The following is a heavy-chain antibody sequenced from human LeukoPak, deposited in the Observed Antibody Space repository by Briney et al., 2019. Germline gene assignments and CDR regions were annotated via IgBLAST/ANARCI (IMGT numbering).Heavy chain of an antibody. CDR1: GFPLSTLA. V-gene: IGHV3-23*01. D-gene: IGHD2-2*01. CDR3: ARVPAAATSPSFYYGLDV. J-gene: IGHJ6*02. Sequence: GGSLRLPCAASGFPLSTLAMRWVPQAPGKGLGWVSDIDSGGRPYYADSVKGRFAIYRDNSKNTLYLQMDRLRVDDGAIYCCARVPAAATSPSFYYGLDVWGRGTTVSVSS. CDR2: IDSGGRP.